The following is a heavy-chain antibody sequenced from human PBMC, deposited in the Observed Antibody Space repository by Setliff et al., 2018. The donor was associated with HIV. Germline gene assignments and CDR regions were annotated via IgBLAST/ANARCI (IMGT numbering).Heavy chain of an antibody. CDR1: GGTFSNYG. CDR2: IIPISGTA. V-gene: IGHV1-69*05. J-gene: IGHJ5*02. CDR3: ARDFGGYCSSMSCPGLFDP. D-gene: IGHD2-2*01. Sequence: ASVKVSCKASGGTFSNYGMSWVRQAPGQGLEWMGGIIPISGTANYAQKFQGRVTITTDESTSTAYMELSGLRSEDTAVYYCARDFGGYCSSMSCPGLFDPWGQGTLVTVPS.